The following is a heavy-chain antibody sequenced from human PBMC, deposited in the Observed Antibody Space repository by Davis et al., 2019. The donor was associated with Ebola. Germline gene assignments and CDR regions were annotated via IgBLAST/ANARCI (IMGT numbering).Heavy chain of an antibody. CDR2: IYYSGST. CDR1: GGSISSYY. J-gene: IGHJ4*02. D-gene: IGHD6-13*01. CDR3: ARRGSSWYGSLFDY. Sequence: SETLSLTCTVSGGSISSYYWSWIRQPPGKGLEWIGYIYYSGSTNYNPSLKSRVTISVDTSKNQFSLKLSSVTAADTAVYYCARRGSSWYGSLFDYWGQGTLVTVSS. V-gene: IGHV4-59*08.